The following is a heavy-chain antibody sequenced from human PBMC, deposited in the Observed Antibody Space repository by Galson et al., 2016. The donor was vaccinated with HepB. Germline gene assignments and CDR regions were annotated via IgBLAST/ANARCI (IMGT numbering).Heavy chain of an antibody. CDR3: ATDKGDSSGWPIFDF. CDR1: GFIVSSNH. J-gene: IGHJ4*02. V-gene: IGHV3-53*01. CDR2: IETSGNR. D-gene: IGHD6-19*01. Sequence: SLRLSCAASGFIVSSNHMSWVRQAPGKGLEWVSLIETSGNRFYEDSVRGRFTITSDKSQNTLYLQMNTLRAEDTAVYYCATDKGDSSGWPIFDFWGQGTLVTVSS.